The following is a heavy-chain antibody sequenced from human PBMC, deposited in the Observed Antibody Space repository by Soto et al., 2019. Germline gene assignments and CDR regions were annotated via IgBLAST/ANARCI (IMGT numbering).Heavy chain of an antibody. CDR3: VRWNGVGDH. V-gene: IGHV3-23*01. Sequence: EVQLLDSGGGLVQPGGSLRLSRAVSGFTLSDYGVTWVRQAPGKGLEWVSGFSGGGGGTFYADSVKGRFTISRDDSKNTAYLQMNGLGVEDTAVYYCVRWNGVGDHWGQGTLVTVSS. D-gene: IGHD1-1*01. CDR2: FSGGGGGT. J-gene: IGHJ4*02. CDR1: GFTLSDYG.